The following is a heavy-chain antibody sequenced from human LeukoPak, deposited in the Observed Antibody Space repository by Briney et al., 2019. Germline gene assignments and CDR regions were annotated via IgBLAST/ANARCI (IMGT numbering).Heavy chain of an antibody. Sequence: SQTLSLTCAISGDSVSRNNIAWNWIRQSPSRGLEWLGRTYFGSKWYHEYAISVKGRITINPDTSKNQFSLQLNSVIPEDTAIYYCARGLGWPYFDSWGQGTLVTVS. CDR3: ARGLGWPYFDS. CDR2: TYFGSKWYH. D-gene: IGHD5-24*01. V-gene: IGHV6-1*01. J-gene: IGHJ4*02. CDR1: GDSVSRNNIA.